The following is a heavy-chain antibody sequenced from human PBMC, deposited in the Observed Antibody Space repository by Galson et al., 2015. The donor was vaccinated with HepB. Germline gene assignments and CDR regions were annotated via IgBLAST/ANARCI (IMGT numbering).Heavy chain of an antibody. V-gene: IGHV6-1*01. CDR3: ARDLVVVATIKGFDY. CDR1: GDSVSSNSAA. J-gene: IGHJ4*01. D-gene: IGHD5-12*01. Sequence: CAISGDSVSSNSAAWNWIRQSPSRGLEWLGRTYYRSKWYNDYAVSVKSRITINPDTSKNQFSLQLNSVTPEDTAVYYCARDLVVVATIKGFDYWGQEPWSPSPQ. CDR2: TYYRSKWYN.